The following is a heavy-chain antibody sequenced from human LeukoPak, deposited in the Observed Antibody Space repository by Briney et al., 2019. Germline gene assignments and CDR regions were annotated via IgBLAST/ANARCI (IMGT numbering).Heavy chain of an antibody. CDR3: ARDWSTYYDFWSGYYTRVWFDP. CDR2: ISAYNGNT. D-gene: IGHD3-3*01. Sequence: ASVKVSCKASGYTFTSYGISWVRQAPGQGPEWMGWISAYNGNTNYAQKLQGRVTMTTDTSTSTAYMELRSLRSDDTAVYYCARDWSTYYDFWSGYYTRVWFDPWGQGTLVTVSS. CDR1: GYTFTSYG. V-gene: IGHV1-18*01. J-gene: IGHJ5*02.